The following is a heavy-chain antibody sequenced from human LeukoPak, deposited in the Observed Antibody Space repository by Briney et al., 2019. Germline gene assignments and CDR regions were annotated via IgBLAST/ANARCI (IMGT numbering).Heavy chain of an antibody. CDR1: GFTFSSYG. J-gene: IGHJ4*02. Sequence: PGGSLRLSCAASGFTFSSYGMHWVRQAPGKGLEWVAVISYDGTTKYYGDSVKGRFTISRDNSKNTLYLQMNSLRAEDTAVYYCARVWAYSGSYYLVPFDYWGQGTLVTVSS. D-gene: IGHD1-26*01. CDR3: ARVWAYSGSYYLVPFDY. V-gene: IGHV3-30*03. CDR2: ISYDGTTK.